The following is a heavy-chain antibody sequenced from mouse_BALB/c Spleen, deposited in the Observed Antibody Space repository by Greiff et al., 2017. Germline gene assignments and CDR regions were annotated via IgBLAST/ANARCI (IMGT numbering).Heavy chain of an antibody. Sequence: QVQLQQSGAELAKPGASVKMSCKASGYTFTSYCMHWVKQRPGQGLEWIGYFNPSTGYTEYNQKFKDRATLTADKSSSTAYMQLSSLTSEDSAVYYCATGTYYFDYWGQGTTLTVSS. V-gene: IGHV1-7*01. J-gene: IGHJ2*01. CDR1: GYTFTSYC. CDR3: ATGTYYFDY. D-gene: IGHD4-1*01. CDR2: FNPSTGYT.